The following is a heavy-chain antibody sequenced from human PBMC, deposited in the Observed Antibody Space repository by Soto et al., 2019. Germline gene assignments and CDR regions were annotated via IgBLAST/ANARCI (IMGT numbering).Heavy chain of an antibody. CDR1: GGSISSSNW. V-gene: IGHV4-4*02. J-gene: IGHJ4*02. CDR2: IYHSGST. D-gene: IGHD1-26*01. Sequence: SETLSLTCAVSGGSISSSNWWSWVRQPPGKGLEWIGEIYHSGSTNYNPSLKSRVTISVDTSRNQFSVKLNSMTAADTAVYYCARGRPWELYDYWGQGTPVTVSS. CDR3: ARGRPWELYDY.